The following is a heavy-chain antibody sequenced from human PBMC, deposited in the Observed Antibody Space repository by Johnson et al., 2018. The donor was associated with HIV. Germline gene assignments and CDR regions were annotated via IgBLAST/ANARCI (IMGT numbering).Heavy chain of an antibody. CDR1: GFTFSSYA. V-gene: IGHV3-23*04. CDR3: TTAKTIFGVVTLDGFDF. CDR2: ISGSGGST. Sequence: EVQLVESGGGVVQPGRSLRLSCAASGFTFSSYAMSWVRQAPGKGLEWVSAISGSGGSTYYADSVKGRFTISRDNSKNTLYLQMNSLRAEDTAVYYCTTAKTIFGVVTLDGFDFWGQGTMVNVSS. D-gene: IGHD3-3*01. J-gene: IGHJ3*01.